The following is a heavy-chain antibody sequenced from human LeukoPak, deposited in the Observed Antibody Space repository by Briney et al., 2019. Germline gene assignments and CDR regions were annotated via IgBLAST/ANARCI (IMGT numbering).Heavy chain of an antibody. CDR3: AKVRGRRVYYDSSGYPSFDY. Sequence: GGSLRLSCAASGFTFSSYAMSWVRQAPGKGLEWVSAISGSGGSTYYADSVKGRFTISRDNSKNTLYLQMNSLRAEDTAVYYCAKVRGRRVYYDSSGYPSFDYWGQGTLVTVSS. V-gene: IGHV3-23*01. CDR1: GFTFSSYA. CDR2: ISGSGGST. D-gene: IGHD3-22*01. J-gene: IGHJ4*02.